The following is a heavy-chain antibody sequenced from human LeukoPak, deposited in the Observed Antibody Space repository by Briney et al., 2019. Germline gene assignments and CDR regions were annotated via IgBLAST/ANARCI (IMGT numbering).Heavy chain of an antibody. CDR3: ARALDGHGDYLY. Sequence: QPGGSLRLSCAASGFTFSTYAMTWVRQAPGKGLEWASGITGSGGRTYYADSVKGRFTISRDSSKNTLYLQMNSLRVEDTAVYYCARALDGHGDYLYWGQGTLVTVSS. CDR2: ITGSGGRT. CDR1: GFTFSTYA. V-gene: IGHV3-23*01. D-gene: IGHD4-17*01. J-gene: IGHJ4*02.